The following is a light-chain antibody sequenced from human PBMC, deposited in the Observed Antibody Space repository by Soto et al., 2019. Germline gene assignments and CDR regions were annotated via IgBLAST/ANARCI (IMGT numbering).Light chain of an antibody. V-gene: IGLV1-40*01. Sequence: QSVLTQPPSVSGAPGQRVTISCTGSSSNIGAGYDVHWYQQLPGTAPKLLIYGNSNRPSGVPDRFSGSKSGTSASLAITGRQAEDAADYYCQSYDSSLSGSVFGGGTKVTV. CDR2: GNS. J-gene: IGLJ2*01. CDR3: QSYDSSLSGSV. CDR1: SSNIGAGYD.